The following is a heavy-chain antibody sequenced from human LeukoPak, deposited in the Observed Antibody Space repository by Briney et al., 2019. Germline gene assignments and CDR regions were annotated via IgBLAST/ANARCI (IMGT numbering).Heavy chain of an antibody. CDR1: GFTFSSYS. CDR3: ASVGDSLRFSTRRQEF. V-gene: IGHV3-48*01. Sequence: GGSLRLSCAASGFTFSSYSMNWVRQAPGKGLEWVSYISSSSSTIYYADSVKGRFTISRDNAKNSLYLQMNSLRAEDTAVYYCASVGDSLRFSTRRQEFWGQGTLVTVSS. CDR2: ISSSSSTI. J-gene: IGHJ4*02. D-gene: IGHD3-3*01.